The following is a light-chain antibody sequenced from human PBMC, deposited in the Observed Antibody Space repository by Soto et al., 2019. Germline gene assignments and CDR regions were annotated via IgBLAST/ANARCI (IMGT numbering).Light chain of an antibody. CDR2: DVS. CDR1: SSNVGGYNY. CDR3: CSYAGSFILV. Sequence: SALTQPRSVSESPGQSVTISCTGTSSNVGGYNYVSWYQQYPGKAPKLMIYDVSKRPSGVPDRFSGSKSGNTASLTISGLQADDEADYYCCSYAGSFILVFGGGTKLTVL. V-gene: IGLV2-11*01. J-gene: IGLJ3*02.